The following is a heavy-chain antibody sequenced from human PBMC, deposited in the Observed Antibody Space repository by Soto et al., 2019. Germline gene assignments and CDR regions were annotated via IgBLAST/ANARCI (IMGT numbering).Heavy chain of an antibody. CDR3: VRVSFETRGYADY. CDR2: INAANGNT. CDR1: GYIFSTYT. Sequence: QVDLVQSGAEVKKPGASVKVSCKAYGYIFSTYTMHWVRQAPGQRLEWMGWINAANGNTKYSQNFQGRVTISRDTSASTAYLELSSLRSEDTAVYYCVRVSFETRGYADYWGQGTLVTVSS. D-gene: IGHD3-22*01. J-gene: IGHJ4*02. V-gene: IGHV1-3*01.